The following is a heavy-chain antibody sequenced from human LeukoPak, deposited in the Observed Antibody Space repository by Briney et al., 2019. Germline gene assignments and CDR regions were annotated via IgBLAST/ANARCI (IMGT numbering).Heavy chain of an antibody. V-gene: IGHV4-34*01. J-gene: IGHJ3*02. CDR1: GGSFSGYY. CDR3: ARADVDAFDI. CDR2: INHSGST. Sequence: SETLSLTCAVYGGSFSGYYWSWIRQPPGKGLEWIGEINHSGSTNYNPSLKSRVTISVDTSKNLFSLKLSSVTAADTAVYYCARADVDAFDIWGRGTMVTVSS.